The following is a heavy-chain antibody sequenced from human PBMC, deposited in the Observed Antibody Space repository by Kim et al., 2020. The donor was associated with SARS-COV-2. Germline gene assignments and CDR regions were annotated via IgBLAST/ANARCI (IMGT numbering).Heavy chain of an antibody. CDR3: AGSSVLWGF. J-gene: IGHJ4*01. CDR1: GITFSSSA. Sequence: GGSLRLSCAASGITFSSSAMSWVRQAPGKGLEWVSTISISGDNTLYADSVTGRFTISRDNSKNMLYLQMTSLTAKNTAIYYCAGSSVLWGFWCYGTQVTV. V-gene: IGHV3-23*01. CDR2: ISISGDNT. D-gene: IGHD1-26*01.